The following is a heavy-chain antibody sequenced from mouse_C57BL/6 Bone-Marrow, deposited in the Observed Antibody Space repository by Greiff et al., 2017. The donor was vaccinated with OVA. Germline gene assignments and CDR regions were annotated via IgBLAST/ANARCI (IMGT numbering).Heavy chain of an antibody. CDR2: IYPGSGNT. CDR3: SHYYGSSWGAMDY. V-gene: IGHV1-66*01. D-gene: IGHD1-1*01. J-gene: IGHJ4*01. Sequence: VQLQQSGPELVKPGASVKISCKASGYSFTSYYIHWVKQRPGQGLEWIGWIYPGSGNTKYNEKFKGKATLTADTSSSTAYMQLSSLTSEDSAVYYCSHYYGSSWGAMDYWGQGTSVTVSS. CDR1: GYSFTSYY.